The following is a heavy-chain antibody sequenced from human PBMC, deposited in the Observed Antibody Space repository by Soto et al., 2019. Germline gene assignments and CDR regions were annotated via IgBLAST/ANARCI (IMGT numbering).Heavy chain of an antibody. CDR1: GGTFSSYA. V-gene: IGHV1-69*13. CDR2: IIPIFGTA. D-gene: IGHD6-13*01. Sequence: ASVTVSCKASGGTFSSYAISWVRQAPGQGLEWMGGIIPIFGTANYAQKFQGRVTITADESTSTAYMELSSLRSEDTAVYYCARDRKHSSSWYFGYYYGMDVWGQGTTVTVSS. CDR3: ARDRKHSSSWYFGYYYGMDV. J-gene: IGHJ6*02.